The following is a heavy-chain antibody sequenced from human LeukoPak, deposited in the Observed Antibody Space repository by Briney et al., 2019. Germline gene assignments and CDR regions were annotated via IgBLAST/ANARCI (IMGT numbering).Heavy chain of an antibody. Sequence: GGSLRLSCAASGFTFSDYYMTWIRQAPGKGLEWVSYISGSRNYTNYADSVKGRSTISRDNAKSSLYLQMYSLRAEDTAVYYCARVTFGDSIPGYWGQGTLVTVSS. CDR2: ISGSRNYT. V-gene: IGHV3-11*05. CDR1: GFTFSDYY. CDR3: ARVTFGDSIPGY. J-gene: IGHJ4*02. D-gene: IGHD3-10*01.